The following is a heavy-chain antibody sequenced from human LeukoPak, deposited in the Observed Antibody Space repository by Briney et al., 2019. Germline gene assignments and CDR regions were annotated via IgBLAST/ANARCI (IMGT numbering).Heavy chain of an antibody. CDR2: ISGSGGRT. CDR3: AKAEIVATPGDEGWAIDFDY. Sequence: GGSLRLSCAATGFTFSSYAMSWVRQALGEGLEWVSAISGSGGRTYYADSVKGRFTISRDNSKNTLYLQMNSLRAEDTAVYYCAKAEIVATPGDEGWAIDFDYWGQGTLVTVSS. J-gene: IGHJ4*02. V-gene: IGHV3-23*01. CDR1: GFTFSSYA. D-gene: IGHD5-12*01.